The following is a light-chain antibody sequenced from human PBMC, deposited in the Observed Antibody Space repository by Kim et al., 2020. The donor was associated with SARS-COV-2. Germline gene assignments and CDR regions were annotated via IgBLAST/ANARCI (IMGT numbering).Light chain of an antibody. CDR1: TSNIGSRH. CDR3: AVWDDNLSAVI. Sequence: GQRVTISCSGDTSNIGSRHLYWYQQVAEAAPKLLISSNDQRPSEIPDRFSASKSGTSASLAISGLRSDDEGLYNCAVWDDNLSAVIFGGGTQLTVL. J-gene: IGLJ2*01. CDR2: SND. V-gene: IGLV1-47*02.